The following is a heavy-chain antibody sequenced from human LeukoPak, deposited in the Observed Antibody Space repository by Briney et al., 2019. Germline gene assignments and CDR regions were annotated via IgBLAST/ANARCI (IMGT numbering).Heavy chain of an antibody. V-gene: IGHV1-69*05. CDR1: GGTFSSHA. J-gene: IGHJ5*02. D-gene: IGHD3-3*01. CDR2: IIPIFGTA. CDR3: ARAVRFLEGWGGSWFDP. Sequence: SVKVSCKASGGTFSSHAISWVRQAPGQGLEWMGGIIPIFGTANYAQKFQGRVTITTDESTSTAYMELSSLRSEDTAVYYCARAVRFLEGWGGSWFDPWGQGTLVTVSS.